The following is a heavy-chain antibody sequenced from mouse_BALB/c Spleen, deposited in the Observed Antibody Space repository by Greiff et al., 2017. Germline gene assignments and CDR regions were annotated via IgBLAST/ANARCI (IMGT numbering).Heavy chain of an antibody. V-gene: IGHV5-6-3*01. CDR3: ARRNWDGNWFAY. J-gene: IGHJ3*01. D-gene: IGHD4-1*01. CDR2: INSNGGST. Sequence: DVQLQESGGGLVQPGGSLKLSCAASGFTFSSYGMSWVRQTPDKRLELVATINSNGGSTYYPDSVKGRFTISRDNAKNTLYLQMSSLKSEDTAMYYCARRNWDGNWFAYWGQGTLVTVSA. CDR1: GFTFSSYG.